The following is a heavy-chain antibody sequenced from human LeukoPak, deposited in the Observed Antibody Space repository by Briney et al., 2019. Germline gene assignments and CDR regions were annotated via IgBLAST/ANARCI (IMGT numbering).Heavy chain of an antibody. CDR2: ISGSGGST. D-gene: IGHD2-2*02. J-gene: IGHJ6*03. V-gene: IGHV3-23*01. CDR3: AKRGGIVVVPAAISYYMDV. Sequence: GGSLRLSCAASGFTFSSYAMSWVRQAPGKGLEWVSAISGSGGSTYYADSVKGRFTISRDNSKNTLYLQMNSLRAEDTAVYYCAKRGGIVVVPAAISYYMDVWGKGTTVTVSS. CDR1: GFTFSSYA.